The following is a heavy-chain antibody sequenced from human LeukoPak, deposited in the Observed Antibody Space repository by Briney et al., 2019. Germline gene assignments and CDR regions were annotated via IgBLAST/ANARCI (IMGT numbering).Heavy chain of an antibody. CDR2: INHSGST. CDR3: ARTRGYCSGGSCYSDY. J-gene: IGHJ4*02. V-gene: IGHV4-34*01. Sequence: SETLSLTCAVYGGSFSGYYWSWIRQPPGEGLEWIGEINHSGSTNYNPSLKSRVTISVDTSKNQFSLKLSSVTAADTAVYYCARTRGYCSGGSCYSDYWGQGTLVTVSS. CDR1: GGSFSGYY. D-gene: IGHD2-15*01.